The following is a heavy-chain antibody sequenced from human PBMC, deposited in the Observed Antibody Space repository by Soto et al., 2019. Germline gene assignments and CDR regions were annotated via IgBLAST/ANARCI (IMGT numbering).Heavy chain of an antibody. V-gene: IGHV3-23*01. CDR1: GFTFSSYA. Sequence: GGSLRLSCAASGFTFSSYAMSWVRQAPGKGLEWVSAISGSGGSTYYADSVKGRFTISRDNSKNTLYLQMNSLRAEDTAVYYCAKDRNGFGELLARRAYYYYMDVWGKGTTVTVSS. CDR2: ISGSGGST. CDR3: AKDRNGFGELLARRAYYYYMDV. D-gene: IGHD3-10*01. J-gene: IGHJ6*03.